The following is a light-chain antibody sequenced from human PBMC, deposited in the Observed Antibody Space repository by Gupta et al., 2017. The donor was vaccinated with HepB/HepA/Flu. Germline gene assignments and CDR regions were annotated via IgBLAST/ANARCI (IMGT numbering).Light chain of an antibody. V-gene: IGKV3-11*01. J-gene: IGKJ5*01. Sequence: EIGLSQSPSTVSLSPGERATLSCRASQSVSSYLAWYQQKPGQAPRLLIYDASNRATGIPARFSGSGSGTDFTLTISSLEPEDFAVYYCQQRSNCPPVTFGQGTRLEIK. CDR3: QQRSNCPPVT. CDR1: QSVSSY. CDR2: DAS.